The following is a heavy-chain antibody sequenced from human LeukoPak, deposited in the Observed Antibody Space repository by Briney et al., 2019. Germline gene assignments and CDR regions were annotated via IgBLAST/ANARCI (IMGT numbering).Heavy chain of an antibody. Sequence: GSLRLSCAASGFTFSSYSMSWVRQAPGKGLEWISYVSSSSSTIYYADSVKGRFTISRDNAKNSLYLQMNSLRAEDTAVYYCAKDGVIAAAGTDNYFDYWGQGTLVTVSS. J-gene: IGHJ4*02. CDR1: GFTFSSYS. CDR3: AKDGVIAAAGTDNYFDY. D-gene: IGHD6-13*01. CDR2: VSSSSSTI. V-gene: IGHV3-48*01.